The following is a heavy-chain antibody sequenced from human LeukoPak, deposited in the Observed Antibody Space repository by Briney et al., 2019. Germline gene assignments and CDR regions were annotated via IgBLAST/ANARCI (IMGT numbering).Heavy chain of an antibody. CDR3: ASHYYDSSGAYLGFDP. V-gene: IGHV4-34*01. CDR1: GGSFSGYY. Sequence: KPSETLSLTCAVYGGSFSGYYWSWIRQPPGKGLEWIGEINHSGSTNYNPSLKSRVTISVDTSKNQFSLKLSSVTAADTAVYYCASHYYDSSGAYLGFDPWGQGTLVTVSS. J-gene: IGHJ5*02. D-gene: IGHD3-22*01. CDR2: INHSGST.